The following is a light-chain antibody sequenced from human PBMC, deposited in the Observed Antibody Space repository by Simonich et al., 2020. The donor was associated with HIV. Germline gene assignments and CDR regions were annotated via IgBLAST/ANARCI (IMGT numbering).Light chain of an antibody. CDR3: QQYNSYPWT. J-gene: IGKJ1*01. Sequence: DSQMTQSPSTLSASVGDRVTITCWDSQRISSWLAWYQQKPGKVPKILIYKASSLESGVPSRFSGRGSGTEFTLTISSLQPDDFATYYCQQYNSYPWTFGQGTKVEIK. CDR1: QRISSW. CDR2: KAS. V-gene: IGKV1-5*03.